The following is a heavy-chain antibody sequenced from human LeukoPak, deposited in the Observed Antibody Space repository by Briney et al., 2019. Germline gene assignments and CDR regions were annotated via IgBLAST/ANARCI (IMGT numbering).Heavy chain of an antibody. CDR2: IFPGDSDT. Sequence: PGESLKIPCKGSGYSFTTYWIGWVRQMPGKGLEWIGIIFPGDSDTTYSPSLQGQVTISADTSINTAYLQWSSLRASDTAMYYCATSESQTRFDYWGQGTPVTVSS. J-gene: IGHJ4*02. V-gene: IGHV5-51*03. CDR1: GYSFTTYW. CDR3: ATSESQTRFDY. D-gene: IGHD1/OR15-1a*01.